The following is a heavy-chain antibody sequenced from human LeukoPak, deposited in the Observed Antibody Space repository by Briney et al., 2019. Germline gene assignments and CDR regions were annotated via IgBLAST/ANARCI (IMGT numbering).Heavy chain of an antibody. V-gene: IGHV3-23*01. CDR3: ARAGNIRFDY. CDR1: GFTFSSYS. CDR2: FSGSGGST. D-gene: IGHD1/OR15-1a*01. Sequence: GGSLRLSCAASGFTFSSYSMSWVRQAPGKGLEWVSGFSGSGGSTYYADSVKGRFTISRDNSKNTLYLQMNSLRAEDTAVYYCARAGNIRFDYWGQGTLVTVSS. J-gene: IGHJ4*02.